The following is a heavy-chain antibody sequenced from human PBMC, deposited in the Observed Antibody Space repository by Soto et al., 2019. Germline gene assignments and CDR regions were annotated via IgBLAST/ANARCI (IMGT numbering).Heavy chain of an antibody. CDR2: ISWNSGSI. V-gene: IGHV3-9*01. Sequence: PGGSLRLSCAASGFTFDDYAMHWVRQAPGKGLEWVSGISWNSGSIGYADSVKGRFTISRDNAKNSLYLQMNSLRAEDTALYYCAKDKRVGDYYYYMDVWGKGTTVTGSS. CDR1: GFTFDDYA. D-gene: IGHD3-16*01. J-gene: IGHJ6*03. CDR3: AKDKRVGDYYYYMDV.